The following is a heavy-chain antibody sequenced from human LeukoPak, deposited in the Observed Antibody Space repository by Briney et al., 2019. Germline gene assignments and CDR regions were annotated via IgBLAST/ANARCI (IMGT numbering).Heavy chain of an antibody. CDR1: GYTLTELS. Sequence: GASVKVSCKVSGYTLTELSMHWVRQAPGKGLEWMGGFDPEDGETIYAQKFQGRVTITTDESTSTAYMELSSLRSEDTAVYYCARSRTTDYYHYYMDVWGQGTTVTVSS. CDR3: ARSRTTDYYHYYMDV. D-gene: IGHD4-17*01. J-gene: IGHJ6*03. CDR2: FDPEDGET. V-gene: IGHV1-24*01.